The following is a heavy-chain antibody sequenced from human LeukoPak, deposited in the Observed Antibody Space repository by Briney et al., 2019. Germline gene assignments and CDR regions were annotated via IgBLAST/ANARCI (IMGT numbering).Heavy chain of an antibody. Sequence: GGSLRLSCAGSGFMFNGYWMQWVRQVPGKGLVWVARISDDGRRTTYADFVKGRFTISRDNAKNSLYLQMNSLRAEDTAVYYCAELGITMIGGVWGKGTTVTTSS. J-gene: IGHJ6*04. CDR3: AELGITMIGGV. D-gene: IGHD3-10*02. CDR1: GFMFNGYW. V-gene: IGHV3-74*01. CDR2: ISDDGRRT.